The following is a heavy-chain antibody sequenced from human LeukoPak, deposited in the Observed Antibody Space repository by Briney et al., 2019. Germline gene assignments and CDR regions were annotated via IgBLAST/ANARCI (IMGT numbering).Heavy chain of an antibody. J-gene: IGHJ4*02. CDR2: IYTSGST. V-gene: IGHV4-61*02. Sequence: SETLSLTCTVSGGSIRSDNSYWSWIRQPAGKGLEWIGRIYTSGSTTYNPSLKGRVTISVDTSKNQFSLNLNSVTAADTAVYYCARGTKGITGAPSDYWGQGTLVTVSS. CDR3: ARGTKGITGAPSDY. CDR1: GGSIRSDNSY. D-gene: IGHD1-20*01.